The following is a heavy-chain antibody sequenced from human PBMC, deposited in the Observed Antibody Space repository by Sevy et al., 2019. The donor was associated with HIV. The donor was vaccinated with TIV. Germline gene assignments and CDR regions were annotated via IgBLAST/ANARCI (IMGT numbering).Heavy chain of an antibody. D-gene: IGHD3-16*01. V-gene: IGHV5-10-1*01. CDR3: ARVGPAGEPPWDAFDI. J-gene: IGHJ3*02. CDR2: IDPSDSYT. Sequence: GESLKISCKGSGYSFTSYWISWVRQMPGKGLEWMGRIDPSDSYTNYSPSFQGHVTISADKSISTAYLQWSSLKASDTAMYYCARVGPAGEPPWDAFDIWGQGTMVTVS. CDR1: GYSFTSYW.